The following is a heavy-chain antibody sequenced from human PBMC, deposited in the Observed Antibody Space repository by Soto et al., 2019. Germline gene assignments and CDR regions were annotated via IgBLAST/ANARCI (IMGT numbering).Heavy chain of an antibody. J-gene: IGHJ6*02. Sequence: QVQLVESGGGVVQPGRSLRLSCAASGFTFSSYGMHCVRQAPGKGLEWVAVISYDGSNKYYADSVKGRFTISRDHSKNTLYLHMNSLRAEDTAVYYCAKSIVGAIRSGMDVWGQGTTVTVSS. CDR3: AKSIVGAIRSGMDV. CDR1: GFTFSSYG. CDR2: ISYDGSNK. V-gene: IGHV3-30*18. D-gene: IGHD1-26*01.